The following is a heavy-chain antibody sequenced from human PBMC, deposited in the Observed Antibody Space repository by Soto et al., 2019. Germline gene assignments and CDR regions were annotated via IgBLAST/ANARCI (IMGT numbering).Heavy chain of an antibody. Sequence: PSETLSLTCTVSGGSVSSGSYYWSWIRQPPGKELEWIGYIYYSGSTNYNPSLKSRVTISVDTSKNQFSLKLSSVSAADTAVYYCASFSGASDAFDIWGQGXMVTVSS. CDR2: IYYSGST. D-gene: IGHD3-10*01. CDR3: ASFSGASDAFDI. J-gene: IGHJ3*02. V-gene: IGHV4-61*01. CDR1: GGSVSSGSYY.